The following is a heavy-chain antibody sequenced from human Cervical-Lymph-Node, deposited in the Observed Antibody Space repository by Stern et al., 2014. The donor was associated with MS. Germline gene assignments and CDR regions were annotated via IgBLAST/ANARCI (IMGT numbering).Heavy chain of an antibody. D-gene: IGHD1-26*01. CDR1: GGSITSDGYY. Sequence: QVQLQESGPGLVKPSQTLSLTCTVSGGSITSDGYYWSWIRQHPGKGLEWIGYIPYSGGTYYSSSLKSRLTISVDKSKNQFSLRLNSVTAADTAVYYCARASGTYAVYYYNYGMDVWGQGTTVTVSS. V-gene: IGHV4-31*03. CDR2: IPYSGGT. CDR3: ARASGTYAVYYYNYGMDV. J-gene: IGHJ6*02.